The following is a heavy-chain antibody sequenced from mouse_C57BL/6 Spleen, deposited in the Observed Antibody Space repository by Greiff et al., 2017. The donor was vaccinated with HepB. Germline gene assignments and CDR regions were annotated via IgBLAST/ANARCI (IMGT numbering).Heavy chain of an antibody. J-gene: IGHJ4*01. CDR1: GYSITSGYY. CDR3: AREERYYAMDY. Sequence: DVKLQESGPGLVKPSQSLSLTCSVTGYSITSGYYWNWIRQFPGNKLEWLGYISYDGSNNYNPSLKNRISITRDTSKNQFFLKLNSVTTEDTATYYCAREERYYAMDYWGQGTSVTVSS. V-gene: IGHV3-6*01. CDR2: ISYDGSN.